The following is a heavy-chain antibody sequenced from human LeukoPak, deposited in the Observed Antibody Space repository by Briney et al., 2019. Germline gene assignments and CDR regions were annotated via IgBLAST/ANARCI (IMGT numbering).Heavy chain of an antibody. Sequence: PSETLSLTCTVSGGSISSNNYYWGWIRQPPGKGLEWIGSIYYSGNTYYNPSLKSRVTISVDTSKNQFSLKLSSVTAADTAVYYCARHESIVVVVAARGFDSWGQGTLVTVSS. CDR3: ARHESIVVVVAARGFDS. CDR2: IYYSGNT. V-gene: IGHV4-39*01. J-gene: IGHJ4*02. D-gene: IGHD2-15*01. CDR1: GGSISSNNYY.